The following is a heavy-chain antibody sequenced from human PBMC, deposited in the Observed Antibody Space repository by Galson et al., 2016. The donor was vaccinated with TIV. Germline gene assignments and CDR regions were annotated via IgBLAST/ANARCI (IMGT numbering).Heavy chain of an antibody. CDR3: AWGEGDLKEWLSRPLES. CDR2: IIPLFGTI. Sequence: SVKVSCKASGGTFNTYVFNWVRLAPGQGLEWMGGIIPLFGTINYAQKFQGRVTMTADKSTSTAYMQLSGLKSEDTAVYYCAWGEGDLKEWLSRPLESWGQGTTVIVSS. V-gene: IGHV1-69*06. CDR1: GGTFNTYV. J-gene: IGHJ6*02. D-gene: IGHD3-3*01.